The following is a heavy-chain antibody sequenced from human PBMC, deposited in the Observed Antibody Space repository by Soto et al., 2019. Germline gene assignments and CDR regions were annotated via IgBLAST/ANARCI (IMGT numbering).Heavy chain of an antibody. D-gene: IGHD2-2*01. CDR3: ARGGLGADQLPVYYYYYMDV. CDR1: GGSISSYY. J-gene: IGHJ6*03. Sequence: QVQLQESGPGLVKPSETLSLTCTVSGGSISSYYWSWIRQPPGKGLEWIGYIYYSGRTNYNPSLKRRVTISVDTSKNQFSLKLSSVTAADTAVYYCARGGLGADQLPVYYYYYMDVWGKGTTGTVSS. V-gene: IGHV4-59*01. CDR2: IYYSGRT.